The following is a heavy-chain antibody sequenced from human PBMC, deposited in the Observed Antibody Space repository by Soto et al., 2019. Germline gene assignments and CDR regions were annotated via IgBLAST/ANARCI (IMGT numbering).Heavy chain of an antibody. Sequence: GGSLRLSCAASGFTFSSYWMSWVRQAPGKGLEWVANIKQDGSEKYYVDSVKGRFTISRDNAKNSLYLQMNSLRAEDTAVYYCARLRSVYCSSTSCFYFDYWGQGTLVTVSS. CDR2: IKQDGSEK. J-gene: IGHJ4*02. V-gene: IGHV3-7*01. CDR3: ARLRSVYCSSTSCFYFDY. D-gene: IGHD2-2*01. CDR1: GFTFSSYW.